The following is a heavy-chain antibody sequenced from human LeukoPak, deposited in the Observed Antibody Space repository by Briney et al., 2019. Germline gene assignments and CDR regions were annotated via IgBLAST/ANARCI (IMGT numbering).Heavy chain of an antibody. CDR1: GFTFSSYS. J-gene: IGHJ4*02. D-gene: IGHD1-26*01. V-gene: IGHV3-48*02. CDR2: ISSGSSTI. CDR3: ARDMSGSYPY. Sequence: GGSLRLSCAASGFTFSSYSLNWVRQAPGKGLEWVSYISSGSSTIYYADSMKGRFTISRDNAKNSLFLQMNSLRDEDTAVYYCARDMSGSYPYWGQGTLVTVSS.